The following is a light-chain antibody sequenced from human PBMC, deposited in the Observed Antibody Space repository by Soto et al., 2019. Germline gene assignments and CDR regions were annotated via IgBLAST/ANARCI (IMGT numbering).Light chain of an antibody. CDR3: SSYTSSSTLM. V-gene: IGLV2-14*01. CDR2: DVS. Sequence: QSALTQPPSVSGSPGQSITISCTGTSSDVGGYNYVSWYQQHPGKAPKLMIYDVSNRPSGVSNRFSGSKSGNTASLTISGLQAEDEADYYCSSYTSSSTLMFGGGTQLTVL. J-gene: IGLJ7*01. CDR1: SSDVGGYNY.